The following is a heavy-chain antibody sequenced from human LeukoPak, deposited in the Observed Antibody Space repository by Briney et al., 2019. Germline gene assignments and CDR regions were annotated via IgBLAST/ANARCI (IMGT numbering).Heavy chain of an antibody. V-gene: IGHV4-59*01. CDR2: INYSGSA. D-gene: IGHD3-3*01. Sequence: SETLSLTCTVSGGSNSNYYWSWIRQPPGKGLEWIGYINYSGSANYNPSLKSRVTISVDTSKNQFSLKLTSVTAADTAVYYCARVYRDDFWSGYSTHFDYWGQGTLVTVSS. J-gene: IGHJ4*02. CDR3: ARVYRDDFWSGYSTHFDY. CDR1: GGSNSNYY.